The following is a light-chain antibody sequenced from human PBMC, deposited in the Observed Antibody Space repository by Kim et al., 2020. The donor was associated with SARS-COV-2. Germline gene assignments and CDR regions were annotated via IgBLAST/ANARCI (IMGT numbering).Light chain of an antibody. CDR1: QGIDNH. V-gene: IGKV1-9*01. CDR3: QQLNTYPWT. CDR2: AAS. Sequence: DIQLTQSPSFLSASVVDRVAVTCRTSQGIDNHLAWYQQKPGKAPKLLIFAASTLQSGVPSRFSGSGSGTEFTLTVSSLQPEDFAIYYCQQLNTYPWTFGQGTKVDIK. J-gene: IGKJ1*01.